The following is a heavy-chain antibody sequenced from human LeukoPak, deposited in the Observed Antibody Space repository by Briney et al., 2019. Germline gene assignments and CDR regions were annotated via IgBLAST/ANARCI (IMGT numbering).Heavy chain of an antibody. Sequence: SETLSLTCIVSNGSISNYYRSWIRQPPGKGLEWIGDVYYSGTTNYNPSLKSRVTISVDTSKIQFSLKLSSVTAADTAVYYCARESGLWPSYHYGMDVWGQGTTVTVSS. CDR3: ARESGLWPSYHYGMDV. CDR1: NGSISNYY. CDR2: VYYSGTT. D-gene: IGHD1-26*01. V-gene: IGHV4-59*01. J-gene: IGHJ6*02.